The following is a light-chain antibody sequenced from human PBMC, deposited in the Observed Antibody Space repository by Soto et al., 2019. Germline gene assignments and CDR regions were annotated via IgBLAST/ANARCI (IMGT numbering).Light chain of an antibody. J-gene: IGLJ1*01. V-gene: IGLV2-14*03. Sequence: SSGVGGYNYVSWYQHHPGKAPKLMICDVSDRPSGVSNRFSGSKSGNTASLTISGLQAEDEADYYCSSYTSSSTPWVFGTGTKVTVL. CDR2: DVS. CDR1: SSGVGGYNY. CDR3: SSYTSSSTPWV.